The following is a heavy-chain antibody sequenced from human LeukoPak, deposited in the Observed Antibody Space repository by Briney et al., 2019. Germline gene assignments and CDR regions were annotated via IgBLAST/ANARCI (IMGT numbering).Heavy chain of an antibody. CDR3: ARDLSSSWYGDDAFDI. D-gene: IGHD6-13*01. Sequence: SETLSLTCTVSGGSVSSGSYYWSWIRQPPGKGLEWIGYIYYSGSTNYNPSLKSRVTISVDTSKNQFSLKLSSVTAADTAVYYCARDLSSSWYGDDAFDIWGQGTMVTVSS. CDR2: IYYSGST. J-gene: IGHJ3*02. CDR1: GGSVSSGSYY. V-gene: IGHV4-61*01.